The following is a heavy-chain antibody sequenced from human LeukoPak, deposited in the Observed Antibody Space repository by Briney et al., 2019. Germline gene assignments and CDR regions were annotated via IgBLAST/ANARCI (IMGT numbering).Heavy chain of an antibody. V-gene: IGHV3-7*01. CDR1: GFTFSSYW. D-gene: IGHD4-17*01. CDR2: LKQDGSEI. Sequence: GGSLRLSCAASGFTFSSYWMSWVRQAPGKGLEWVGNLKQDGSEIYYLDSVKGRFTISRDNTKNSLYLQMNSLRAEDTAVYYCATIEAVRFHYWGQGTLVTVSS. J-gene: IGHJ4*02. CDR3: ATIEAVRFHY.